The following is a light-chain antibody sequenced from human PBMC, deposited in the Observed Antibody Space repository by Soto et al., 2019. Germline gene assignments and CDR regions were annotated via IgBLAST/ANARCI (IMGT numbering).Light chain of an antibody. CDR2: DAS. CDR3: HQYDNRPFT. Sequence: IQMTQSPSSLSASVGDRVTITCQASRDIDNYLNWYQQKPGKAPTLLIYDASNLETGVPLRFSGSRSGTHCTLTISSLQPEDIGTYYCHQYDNRPFTFGQGTKLEIK. CDR1: RDIDNY. J-gene: IGKJ2*01. V-gene: IGKV1-33*01.